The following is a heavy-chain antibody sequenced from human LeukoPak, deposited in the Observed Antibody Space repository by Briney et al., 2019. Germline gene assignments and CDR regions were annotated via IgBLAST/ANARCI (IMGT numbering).Heavy chain of an antibody. J-gene: IGHJ4*02. CDR2: IYYSGST. D-gene: IGHD3-10*01. CDR3: ARVYYGSGSFYLDY. CDR1: GGSISSYY. Sequence: SETLSLTCTVSGGSISSYYWSWIRQPPGKGLEWIGYIYYSGSTNYNPSLKSRVTISVDTSKNQFSLKLSSVTAADTAVYYCARVYYGSGSFYLDYWGQGTLVTVSS. V-gene: IGHV4-59*01.